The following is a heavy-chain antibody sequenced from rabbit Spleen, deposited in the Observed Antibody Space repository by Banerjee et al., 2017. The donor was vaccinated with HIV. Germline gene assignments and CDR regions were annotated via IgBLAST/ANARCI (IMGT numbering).Heavy chain of an antibody. D-gene: IGHD2-1*01. CDR1: GFAFSADYY. CDR3: ARGSATMTMVITGFYFSL. Sequence: QQQLEESGGGLVQPEGTLTLTCTASGFAFSADYYICWVRQAPGKGLESIACIYGGVIDSTYYATWAKGRFPISKTSSTTVTLRVASLTAADTATYFCARGSATMTMVITGFYFSLWGPGPLVTVS. V-gene: IGHV1S45*01. J-gene: IGHJ4*01. CDR2: IYGGVIDST.